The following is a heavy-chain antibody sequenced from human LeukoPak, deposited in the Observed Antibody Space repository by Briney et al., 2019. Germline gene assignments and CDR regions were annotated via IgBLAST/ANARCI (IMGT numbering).Heavy chain of an antibody. D-gene: IGHD6-19*01. Sequence: SETLSLTCAVYGGSFSGYYWSWIRQPPGKGLEWIGEINHSGSTNYNPSLKSRVTISVDTSKNQFSLKLSSVTAADTAVYYCARGTSGWYRSYFDYWGRGTLVTVSS. CDR3: ARGTSGWYRSYFDY. CDR1: GGSFSGYY. CDR2: INHSGST. J-gene: IGHJ4*02. V-gene: IGHV4-34*01.